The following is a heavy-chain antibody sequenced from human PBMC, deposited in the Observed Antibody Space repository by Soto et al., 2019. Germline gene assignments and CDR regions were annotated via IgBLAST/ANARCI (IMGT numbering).Heavy chain of an antibody. V-gene: IGHV4-59*01. D-gene: IGHD5-12*01. Sequence: XGTLSLTCTVSGGSISSYYWSWIRQPPGKGLEWIGYIYYSGSTNYNPSLKSRVTISVDTSKNQFSLKLSSVTAADTAVYYCARDRIVATIPYYYYGMDVWGQGTTVTVSS. J-gene: IGHJ6*02. CDR3: ARDRIVATIPYYYYGMDV. CDR1: GGSISSYY. CDR2: IYYSGST.